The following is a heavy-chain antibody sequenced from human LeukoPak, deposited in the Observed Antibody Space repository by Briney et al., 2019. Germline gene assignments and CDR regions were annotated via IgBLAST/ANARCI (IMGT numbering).Heavy chain of an antibody. CDR2: IKSKTAGGTT. V-gene: IGHV3-15*01. CDR3: TTYSSKRELPHDAFDI. J-gene: IGHJ3*02. CDR1: GFTFSNAW. D-gene: IGHD1-26*01. Sequence: GGSLRLSCAASGFTFSNAWMSWVRQAPGKGLEWVGRIKSKTAGGTTDYAAPVKGRFTISRDDSKNTLYLQMNSLKTEDTAVYYCTTYSSKRELPHDAFDIWGQGTMVTVSS.